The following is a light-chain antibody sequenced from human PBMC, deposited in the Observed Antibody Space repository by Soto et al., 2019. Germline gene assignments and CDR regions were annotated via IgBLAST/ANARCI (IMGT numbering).Light chain of an antibody. V-gene: IGKV1-39*01. J-gene: IGKJ1*01. CDR2: AAS. CDR1: QSISSY. Sequence: DIQMTQSPSSLSASVGDRVTITCRASQSISSYLNWYQQKPGKAPTLLIYAASSLQSGVSSRLSGSGSGTDFTLTISSLQAEDFATYYCQQTSSTPGTLGQGTKVDIK. CDR3: QQTSSTPGT.